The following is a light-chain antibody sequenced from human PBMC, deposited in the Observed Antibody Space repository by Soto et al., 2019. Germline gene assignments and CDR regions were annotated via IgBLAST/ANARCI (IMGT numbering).Light chain of an antibody. Sequence: DFQMTQSPSSLSVSVGDRVTITCRASQDIRNYLAWYQQKPGKVPKLLIYDASTLQSGVPSRFSGSGSGTDFTLTINSLQPEDIATYYCQKYDRDPFTFGPGTKVD. CDR3: QKYDRDPFT. CDR2: DAS. CDR1: QDIRNY. V-gene: IGKV1-27*01. J-gene: IGKJ3*01.